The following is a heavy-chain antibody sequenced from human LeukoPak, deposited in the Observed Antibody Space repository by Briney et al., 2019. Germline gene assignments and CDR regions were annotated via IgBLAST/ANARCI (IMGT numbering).Heavy chain of an antibody. Sequence: ASVKVSCKASGYTFTSYGISWVRQAPGQGLEWMGWISAYNGNTNHAQKLQGRVTMTTDTSTSTAYMELRSLRSDDTAVYYCARGKMGRWLQPAHYWGQGTLVTVSS. CDR3: ARGKMGRWLQPAHY. D-gene: IGHD5-24*01. CDR2: ISAYNGNT. V-gene: IGHV1-18*01. CDR1: GYTFTSYG. J-gene: IGHJ4*02.